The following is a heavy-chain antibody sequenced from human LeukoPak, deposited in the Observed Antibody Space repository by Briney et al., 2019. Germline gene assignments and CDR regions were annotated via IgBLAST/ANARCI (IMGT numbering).Heavy chain of an antibody. V-gene: IGHV4-61*02. CDR2: IYTSGST. Sequence: PSETLSLTCTVSGGSISSGSYYWSWIRQPAGKGLEWIGRIYTSGSTNYNPSLKSRVTISVDTSKNQFSLKLSSVTAADTAVYYCARDGPDCSSTSCYNAWGQGTLVTVSS. J-gene: IGHJ4*02. CDR3: ARDGPDCSSTSCYNA. CDR1: GGSISSGSYY. D-gene: IGHD2-2*02.